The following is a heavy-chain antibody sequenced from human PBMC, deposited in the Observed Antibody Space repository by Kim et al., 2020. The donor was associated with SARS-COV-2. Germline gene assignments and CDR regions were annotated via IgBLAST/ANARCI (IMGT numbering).Heavy chain of an antibody. CDR3: ARPLTFGVAQEFDP. D-gene: IGHD3-3*01. V-gene: IGHV3-30-3*01. CDR1: GFTFSSYA. CDR2: ISYDGSNK. Sequence: GGSLRLSCAASGFTFSSYAMHWVRQAPGKGLEWVAVISYDGSNKYYADSVKGRFTISRDNSKNTLYLQMNSLRAEDTAVYYCARPLTFGVAQEFDPWGQGTLVTVSS. J-gene: IGHJ5*02.